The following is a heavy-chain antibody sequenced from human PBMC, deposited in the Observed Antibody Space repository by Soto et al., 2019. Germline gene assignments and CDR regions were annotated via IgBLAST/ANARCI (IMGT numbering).Heavy chain of an antibody. J-gene: IGHJ6*02. CDR3: AREPIAAAGTFYYYYGMDV. CDR1: GYTFTGYY. V-gene: IGHV1-2*04. CDR2: INPNSGGT. D-gene: IGHD6-13*01. Sequence: GASVKVSCKASGYTFTGYYMHWVRQAPGQGLEWMGWINPNSGGTNYAQKFQGWVTMTRDTSISTVYMELSRLRSDDTAVYYCAREPIAAAGTFYYYYGMDVWGQGTTVTVSS.